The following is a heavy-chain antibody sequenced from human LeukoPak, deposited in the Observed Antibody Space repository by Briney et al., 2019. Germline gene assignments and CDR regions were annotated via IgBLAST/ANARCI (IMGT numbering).Heavy chain of an antibody. CDR1: GXTFTRYG. V-gene: IGHV1-18*01. CDR3: ARSALAAAGPRDT. J-gene: IGHJ5*02. D-gene: IGHD6-13*01. CDR2: ISAYNGNT. Sequence: AAXTVSXXASGXTFTRYGISWXGXXPGXXXXXXGWISAYNGNTNYAQKLQGRVTMTTDTSTSTAYMELRSLRSDDTAVYYCARSALAAAGPRDTWGQGTLVTVSS.